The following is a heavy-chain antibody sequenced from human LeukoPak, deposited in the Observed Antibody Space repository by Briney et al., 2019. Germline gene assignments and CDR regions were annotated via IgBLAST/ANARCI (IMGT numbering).Heavy chain of an antibody. Sequence: SETLSLTCTVSGGSISNKYWSWIRQPPGKGLEWIGYIYYSGNTNYNPSLKSRVTILVDTSKNQVSLKLSSVTAADTAVYYCARNSLWFGELPGDYYYYMDVWGKGNPGHRLL. CDR2: IYYSGNT. CDR1: GGSISNKY. D-gene: IGHD3-10*01. CDR3: ARNSLWFGELPGDYYYYMDV. V-gene: IGHV4-59*01. J-gene: IGHJ6*03.